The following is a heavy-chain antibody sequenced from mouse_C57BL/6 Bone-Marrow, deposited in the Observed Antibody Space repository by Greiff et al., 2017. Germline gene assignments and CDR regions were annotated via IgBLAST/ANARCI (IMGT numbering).Heavy chain of an antibody. D-gene: IGHD2-2*01. J-gene: IGHJ4*01. CDR3: TRSLYYGYDGDAMDY. CDR1: GYTFTSYW. Sequence: VQLQQPGTELVKPGASVKMSCKTSGYTFTSYWMHWVKQRPGQGLEWIGAIYPGNSDTSYNQKFKGKAKLTAVTSASTAYMELSSLTNEDSAVYYCTRSLYYGYDGDAMDYWGQGTSVTVSS. CDR2: IYPGNSDT. V-gene: IGHV1-5*01.